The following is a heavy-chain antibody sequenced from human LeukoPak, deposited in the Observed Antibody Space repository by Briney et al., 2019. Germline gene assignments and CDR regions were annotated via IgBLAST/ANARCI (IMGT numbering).Heavy chain of an antibody. CDR3: AKEEGYCSSASCLSDWYMDV. CDR2: LNGDSTRT. Sequence: PGGSLRLSCAASGFTFSDYAMTWVRQAPGKGLEWVSTLNGDSTRTYYADSMKGRFTISRDNFKNTLYLQMNSLRVDDTAIYYCAKEEGYCSSASCLSDWYMDVWGRGTTVTVSS. CDR1: GFTFSDYA. V-gene: IGHV3-23*01. D-gene: IGHD2-2*01. J-gene: IGHJ6*03.